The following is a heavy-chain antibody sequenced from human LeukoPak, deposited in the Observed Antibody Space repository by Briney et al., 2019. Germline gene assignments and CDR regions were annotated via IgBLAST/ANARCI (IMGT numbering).Heavy chain of an antibody. J-gene: IGHJ4*02. CDR2: IYYSGST. CDR3: ARVLD. D-gene: IGHD1-1*01. CDR1: GGSISSSSYY. Sequence: PSETLSLTCTVSGGSISSSSYYWGWIRQPPGKGLEWIGSIYYSGSTYYNPSLKRRVTISVNTSKNQCSLKLSSVTAEDTAMYYGARVLDWGQGTLVTVSS. V-gene: IGHV4-39*01.